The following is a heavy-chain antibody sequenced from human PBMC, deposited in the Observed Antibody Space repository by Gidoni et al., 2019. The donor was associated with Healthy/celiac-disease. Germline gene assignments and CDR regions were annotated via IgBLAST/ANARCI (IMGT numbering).Heavy chain of an antibody. Sequence: EVQLVESGGGLVQPGGSLRLSCAASGSTVSSNYMSWVRQAPGKGLEWVSVIYSGGSTYYADSVKGRFTISRDNSKNTLYLQMNSLRAEDTAVYYCARAPGGYSGSYFPFDYWGQGTLVTVSS. CDR2: IYSGGST. CDR3: ARAPGGYSGSYFPFDY. CDR1: GSTVSSNY. V-gene: IGHV3-66*01. D-gene: IGHD1-26*01. J-gene: IGHJ4*02.